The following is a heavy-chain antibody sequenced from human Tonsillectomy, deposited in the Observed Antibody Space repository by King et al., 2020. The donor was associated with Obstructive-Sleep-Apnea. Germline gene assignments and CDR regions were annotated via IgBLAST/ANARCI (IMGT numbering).Heavy chain of an antibody. V-gene: IGHV4-59*08. CDR3: AISVDTAMVFDY. Sequence: QLQESGPGLVKPSETLSLTCTVSGGSISSYYWSWIRQPPGKGLEWIGYVYYSGSTNYNPSLKSRVTISVDTSTKQFSLRLSSVTAADTAVYYFAISVDTAMVFDYWGQGTLVTVSS. CDR2: VYYSGST. D-gene: IGHD5-18*01. CDR1: GGSISSYY. J-gene: IGHJ4*02.